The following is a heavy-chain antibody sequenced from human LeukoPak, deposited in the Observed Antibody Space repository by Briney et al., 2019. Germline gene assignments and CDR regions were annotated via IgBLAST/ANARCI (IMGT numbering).Heavy chain of an antibody. CDR1: GDSVSNYY. J-gene: IGHJ4*02. V-gene: IGHV4-59*02. Sequence: SETLSLTCTVSGDSVSNYYWSWIRQPPGKRLEWIGCIYYSESATYNPSLKSRVTISLDTSKNQLLLKLSSVTAADTAVYYCARKRSFDLWGQGTLVTVSS. CDR3: ARKRSFDL. D-gene: IGHD3-9*01. CDR2: IYYSESA.